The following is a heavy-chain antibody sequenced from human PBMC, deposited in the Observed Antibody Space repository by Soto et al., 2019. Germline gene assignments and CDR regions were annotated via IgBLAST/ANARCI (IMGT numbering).Heavy chain of an antibody. CDR3: ARAREVPGGSLGY. CDR1: GGTFSSYA. Sequence: SVKVSCKASGGTFSSYAISWVRQAPGQGLEWMGGIIPIFGTANYAQKFQGRVTITADESTSTAYMELSSLRSEDTAVYYCARAREVPGGSLGYWGQGTLVTVSS. J-gene: IGHJ4*02. CDR2: IIPIFGTA. V-gene: IGHV1-69*13. D-gene: IGHD1-26*01.